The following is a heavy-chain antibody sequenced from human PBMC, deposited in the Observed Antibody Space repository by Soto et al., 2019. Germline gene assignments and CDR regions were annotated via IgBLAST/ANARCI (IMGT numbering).Heavy chain of an antibody. CDR3: ARTPMVRGVIITWYFDY. V-gene: IGHV1-69*13. J-gene: IGHJ4*02. Sequence: SSVKVSCKASGGTFSSYAIGWVRQAPGQGLEWMGGIIPIFGTANYAQKFQGRVTITADESTSTAYMELSSLRSEDTAVYYCARTPMVRGVIITWYFDYWGQGTLVTVSS. D-gene: IGHD3-10*01. CDR2: IIPIFGTA. CDR1: GGTFSSYA.